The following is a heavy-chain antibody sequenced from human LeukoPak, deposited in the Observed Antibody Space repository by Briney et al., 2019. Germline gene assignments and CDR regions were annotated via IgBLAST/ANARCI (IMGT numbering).Heavy chain of an antibody. J-gene: IGHJ5*02. V-gene: IGHV1-46*01. CDR2: INPSGGST. D-gene: IGHD3-3*01. Sequence: ASVKVSCKASGYTFTSYYMHWVRQAPGQGLEWMGIINPSGGSTSYAQKFQGRVTMTRDTSTSTVYMELSSLRSEDTAVYYCARASMTDFWSGYYPTWFDPWGQGTLVTVSS. CDR1: GYTFTSYY. CDR3: ARASMTDFWSGYYPTWFDP.